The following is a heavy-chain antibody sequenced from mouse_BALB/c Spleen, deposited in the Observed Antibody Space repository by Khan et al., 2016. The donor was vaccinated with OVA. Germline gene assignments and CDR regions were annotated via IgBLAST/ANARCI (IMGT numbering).Heavy chain of an antibody. CDR1: GDSITSGY. Sequence: EVQLQESGPSLVKPSQTLSLTCSVTGDSITSGYWNWIRKFPGNKLEYMGYIIYTGYTYYNPSLKSRISITRHTPKNHYYLQLNSVTDEDTATYYCARSTYRYAFVYWGQGTLVTVSA. V-gene: IGHV3-8*02. J-gene: IGHJ3*01. CDR3: ARSTYRYAFVY. D-gene: IGHD2-14*01. CDR2: IIYTGYT.